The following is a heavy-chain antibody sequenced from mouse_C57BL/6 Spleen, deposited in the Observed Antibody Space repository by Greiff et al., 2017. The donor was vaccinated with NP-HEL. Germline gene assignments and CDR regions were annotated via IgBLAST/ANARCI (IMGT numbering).Heavy chain of an antibody. V-gene: IGHV1-76*01. CDR2: IYPGSGNT. D-gene: IGHD3-2*02. CDR3: AREGAAQDWFAY. J-gene: IGHJ3*01. Sequence: VQLQQSGAELVRPGASVKLSCKASGYTFTDYYINWVKQRPGQGLEWIARIYPGSGNTYYNEKFKGKATLTAEKSSSTAYMQLSSLTSEDSAVYFCAREGAAQDWFAYWGQGTLVTVSA. CDR1: GYTFTDYY.